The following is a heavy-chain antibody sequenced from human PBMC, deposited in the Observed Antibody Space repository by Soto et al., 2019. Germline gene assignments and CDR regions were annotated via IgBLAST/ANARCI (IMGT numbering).Heavy chain of an antibody. J-gene: IGHJ4*02. CDR1: GFSLSTSGVG. CDR3: AHRPSYCSGGSCHSGFDY. D-gene: IGHD2-15*01. Sequence: QITLKESGPTLVKPTQTLTLTCTFSGFSLSTSGVGVGWIRQPPGKALEWLALIYWDDDKRYSPSLKSRLTITKXPXXXQXXLTMTNMDPVDTATYYCAHRPSYCSGGSCHSGFDYWGQGTLVTVSS. V-gene: IGHV2-5*02. CDR2: IYWDDDK.